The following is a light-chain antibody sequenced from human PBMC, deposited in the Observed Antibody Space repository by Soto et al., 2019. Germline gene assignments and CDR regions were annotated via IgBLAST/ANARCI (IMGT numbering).Light chain of an antibody. V-gene: IGKV3-11*01. Sequence: EIVLTQSPATLSLCPWERATLSCRASQSVSSYLAWYQQKPGQAPRPLIYDASNRATGIPARFSGSGSGTDFTLTISSLEPEDFAVYFCQQRSNWPPITSGQGTRLEI. CDR1: QSVSSY. CDR2: DAS. CDR3: QQRSNWPPIT. J-gene: IGKJ5*01.